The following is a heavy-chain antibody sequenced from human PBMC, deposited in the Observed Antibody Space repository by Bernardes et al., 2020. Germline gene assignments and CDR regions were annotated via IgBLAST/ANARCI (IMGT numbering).Heavy chain of an antibody. Sequence: GGSLRLSCAASGFTFSGSAMHWVRQASGKGLEWVGRIRSKANSYATAYAASVKGRFTISRDDSKNTAYLQMNSLKTEDTAVYYCTTGWNGSGSYRYYYGMDVWGQGTTVTVSS. CDR1: GFTFSGSA. CDR2: IRSKANSYAT. D-gene: IGHD3-10*01. V-gene: IGHV3-73*01. CDR3: TTGWNGSGSYRYYYGMDV. J-gene: IGHJ6*02.